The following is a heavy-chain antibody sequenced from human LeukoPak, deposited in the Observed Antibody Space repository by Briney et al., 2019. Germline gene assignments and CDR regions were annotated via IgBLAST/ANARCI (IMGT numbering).Heavy chain of an antibody. CDR2: TYYRSKWYN. CDR1: GDSVSSNSAA. D-gene: IGHD6-19*01. Sequence: SQTLSLTCAISGDSVSSNSAAWNWIRQSPSRGLEWLGRTYYRSKWYNDYAVSVKSRITINPDTYKNQFSLQLNSVTPEDTAVYYCARQYSSGWSSYYGLDVWGQGTTVTVSS. J-gene: IGHJ6*02. CDR3: ARQYSSGWSSYYGLDV. V-gene: IGHV6-1*01.